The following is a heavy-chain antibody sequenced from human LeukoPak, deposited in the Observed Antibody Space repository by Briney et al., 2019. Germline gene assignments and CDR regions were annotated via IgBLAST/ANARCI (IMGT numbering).Heavy chain of an antibody. CDR3: AKALGRPPPRDAFDI. J-gene: IGHJ3*02. CDR2: ISGSGGST. Sequence: GGSLRLSCGASGFTFDDYWMSWVRQAPGKGLEWVSAISGSGGSTYYADSVRGRFTISRDNSKNTLYLQMNSLRAEDTAVYYCAKALGRPPPRDAFDIWGQGTMVTVSS. CDR1: GFTFDDYW. V-gene: IGHV3-23*01.